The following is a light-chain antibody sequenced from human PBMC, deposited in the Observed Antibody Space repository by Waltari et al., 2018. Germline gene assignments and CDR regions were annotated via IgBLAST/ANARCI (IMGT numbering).Light chain of an antibody. J-gene: IGLJ1*01. CDR1: SGDVGTYNL. Sequence: QSALTQPASVSRSPGQSITISCTGASGDVGTYNLVSWYQRHPGKAPKLIIYEGSKRPSGVSNRFSGSKSGNTASLTISWLQAEDEADYFCCSYAGTPTYVFGTGTRVTVL. CDR3: CSYAGTPTYV. CDR2: EGS. V-gene: IGLV2-23*01.